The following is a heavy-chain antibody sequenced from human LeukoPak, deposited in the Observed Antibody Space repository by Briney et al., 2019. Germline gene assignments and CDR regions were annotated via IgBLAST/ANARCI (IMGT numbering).Heavy chain of an antibody. CDR2: INWNGGSI. CDR3: ARRNHIVVVTSYYYYMDV. CDR1: GFTFDDYG. J-gene: IGHJ6*03. D-gene: IGHD2-21*02. V-gene: IGHV3-20*04. Sequence: GGSLRLSCTASGFTFDDYGMNWVRQAPGKGLEWVSSINWNGGSIGYADSVKGRFTISRDNAKNSLYLQMNSLRAEDTAVYYCARRNHIVVVTSYYYYMDVWGKGTTVTVSS.